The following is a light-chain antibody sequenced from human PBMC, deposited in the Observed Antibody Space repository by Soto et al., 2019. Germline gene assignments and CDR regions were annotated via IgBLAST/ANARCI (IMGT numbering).Light chain of an antibody. Sequence: SSELTQPPAVSVAPGQTARITCGGNNIGTKSVHWYQQKPGQAPALVVYDDSARPSGIPERFSGSNSGNTATLTINRVEAGDEADYYCQVWDHTTEHYVFGPGTKVTVL. CDR1: NIGTKS. J-gene: IGLJ1*01. CDR3: QVWDHTTEHYV. CDR2: DDS. V-gene: IGLV3-21*02.